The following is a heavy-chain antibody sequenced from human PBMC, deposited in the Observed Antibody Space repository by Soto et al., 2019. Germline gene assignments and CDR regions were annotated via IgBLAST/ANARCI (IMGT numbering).Heavy chain of an antibody. V-gene: IGHV3-30*18. J-gene: IGHJ4*02. CDR1: GFTFSSYG. Sequence: QVQLVESGGGVVQPGRSLRLSCAASGFTFSSYGMHWVRQAPGKGLEWVAVISYDGSNKYYADSVKGRFTISRDNSKNTLDLQMNSLRAEDTAVYYCAKGPRGYSSSWYVDYWGQGTLVTVSS. CDR2: ISYDGSNK. D-gene: IGHD6-13*01. CDR3: AKGPRGYSSSWYVDY.